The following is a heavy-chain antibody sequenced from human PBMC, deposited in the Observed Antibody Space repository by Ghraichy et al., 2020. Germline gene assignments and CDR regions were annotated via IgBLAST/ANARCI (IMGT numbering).Heavy chain of an antibody. J-gene: IGHJ4*02. CDR1: GGAAGGTFRSYA. V-gene: IGHV1-69*06. CDR2: IIPVFERA. D-gene: IGHD3-10*01. Sequence: SVKVSCKASGGAAGGTFRSYAISWVRQALGQGLEWMGGIIPVFERATYAQSFLGRVTITADKSTTTAYMELSSLRSEDTAVYYCARCDAAFREFDYWGQGTLVTVSS. CDR3: ARCDAAFREFDY.